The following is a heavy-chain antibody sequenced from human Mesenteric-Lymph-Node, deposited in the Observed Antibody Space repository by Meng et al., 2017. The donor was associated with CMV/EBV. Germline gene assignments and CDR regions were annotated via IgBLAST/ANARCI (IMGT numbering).Heavy chain of an antibody. D-gene: IGHD2-2*01. J-gene: IGHJ4*02. CDR2: IYLDDHK. V-gene: IGHV2-5*02. Sequence: SSRVGGVCYALPARKPLTWPALIYLDDHKRYSPSLKSRLTIPKDTAKNQVVLTMTNMDPVDTATYYCPHSPPPYCSSTSCYWNFDYWGQGTLVTVSS. CDR3: PHSPPPYCSSTSCYWNFDY. CDR1: SSRVG.